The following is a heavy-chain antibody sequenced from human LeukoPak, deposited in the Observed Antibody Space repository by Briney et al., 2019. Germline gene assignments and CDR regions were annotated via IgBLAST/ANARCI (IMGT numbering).Heavy chain of an antibody. Sequence: GGSLRLSCAASGFTFSSYSMNWVRQAPGKGLEWVSSISSSSSYIYYADSVKGRFTISRDNAKNSLYLRMNSLRAEDTAVYYCARDFGYLDAFDIWGQGTMVTVSS. D-gene: IGHD3-10*01. CDR1: GFTFSSYS. CDR3: ARDFGYLDAFDI. V-gene: IGHV3-21*01. CDR2: ISSSSSYI. J-gene: IGHJ3*02.